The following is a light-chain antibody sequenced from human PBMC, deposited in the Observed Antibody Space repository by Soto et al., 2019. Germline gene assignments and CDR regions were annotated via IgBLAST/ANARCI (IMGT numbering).Light chain of an antibody. CDR1: QSVSSN. CDR2: DAS. J-gene: IGKJ4*01. CDR3: QQYNDWPLT. Sequence: GERVTLSCRASQSVSSNLAWYQQKPGQAPRLLIYDASTRATGIPAGFSGSGSGTEFTLTISSLQSEDFAVYSCQQYNDWPLTFVGVTKV. V-gene: IGKV3-15*01.